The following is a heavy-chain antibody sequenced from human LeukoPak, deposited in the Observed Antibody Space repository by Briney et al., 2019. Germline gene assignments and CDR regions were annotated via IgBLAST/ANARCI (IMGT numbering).Heavy chain of an antibody. D-gene: IGHD4-17*01. J-gene: IGHJ4*02. CDR1: GGTFSSYA. CDR2: IIPIFGTA. Sequence: ASVKVSCKASGGTFSSYAISWVRQAPGQGLEWMGGIIPIFGTANYAQKFQGRVTITADKSTSTAYMELSSLRSEDTAVYYCARGPPTVTTLYYFDYWGQGTLVTVSS. V-gene: IGHV1-69*06. CDR3: ARGPPTVTTLYYFDY.